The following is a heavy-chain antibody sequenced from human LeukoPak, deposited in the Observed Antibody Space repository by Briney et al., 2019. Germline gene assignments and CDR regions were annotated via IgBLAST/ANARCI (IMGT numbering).Heavy chain of an antibody. D-gene: IGHD6-19*01. CDR2: ISGSGDRT. CDR3: AKDRIPVAGRQDIWDY. CDR1: GFTFSIYG. Sequence: GGSLRLSCVGAGFTFSIYGMTWARQAPGKGRGWVSGISGSGDRTYYAESVKGRFTISRDNSKNTLYLQMNSLTDDDSAVYYCAKDRIPVAGRQDIWDYWGQGTLVTVSS. J-gene: IGHJ4*02. V-gene: IGHV3-23*01.